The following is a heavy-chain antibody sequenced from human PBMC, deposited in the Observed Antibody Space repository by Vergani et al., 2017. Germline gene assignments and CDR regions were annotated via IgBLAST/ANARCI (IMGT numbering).Heavy chain of an antibody. D-gene: IGHD2/OR15-2a*01. J-gene: IGHJ4*01. Sequence: EVHLLESGGGLVQSGGSLRLSCAASGFTFSNSAVSWVRQAPGRGLAWVSSISGPGLSTYYADSVKGRFSISRDNSKNTVFMQMHSLRAEDTAIDYCGKDKIVLGSYFFDSWGHGILVTVSS. V-gene: IGHV3-23*01. CDR2: ISGPGLST. CDR1: GFTFSNSA. CDR3: GKDKIVLGSYFFDS.